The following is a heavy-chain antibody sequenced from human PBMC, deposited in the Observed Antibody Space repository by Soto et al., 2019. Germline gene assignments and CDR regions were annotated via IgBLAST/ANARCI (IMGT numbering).Heavy chain of an antibody. CDR2: VNHSGEA. Sequence: PSETLSLPCGVHGGSFRNYYWIWVRQPPGKGLEWIGEVNHSGEATYNPSLQSRVSISLDTSNNHFSLKMTSVTAADTVIYFLARAERFPRSWFDPWGQGTQVTVSS. CDR1: GGSFRNYY. CDR3: ARAERFPRSWFDP. V-gene: IGHV4-34*01. D-gene: IGHD3-3*01. J-gene: IGHJ5*02.